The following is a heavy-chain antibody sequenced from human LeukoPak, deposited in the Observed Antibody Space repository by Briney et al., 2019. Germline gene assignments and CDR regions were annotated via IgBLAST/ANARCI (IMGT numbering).Heavy chain of an antibody. V-gene: IGHV4-39*01. Sequence: PSETLSLTCTVSGGSISSGSYYWGWIRQPPGKGLEWIGSIYYSGSTYYNPSLESRVTISVDTSKNQFSLKLSSVTAADTAVYYCARAQTAMDHFDYWGQGTLVTVSS. J-gene: IGHJ4*02. D-gene: IGHD5-18*01. CDR3: ARAQTAMDHFDY. CDR2: IYYSGST. CDR1: GGSISSGSYY.